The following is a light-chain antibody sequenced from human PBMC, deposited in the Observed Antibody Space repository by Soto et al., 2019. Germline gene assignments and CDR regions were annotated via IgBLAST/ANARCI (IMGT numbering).Light chain of an antibody. Sequence: DIQMTQSPSTLSASVGDRVTITCRASQSIRDWLAWYQQKPGNVPKLLIYEASTLETGVPSRFSGSGSGTEFTLSIRSLQPDDFATYYCQQYNSYPWTFGQGTKVEIK. CDR2: EAS. CDR3: QQYNSYPWT. V-gene: IGKV1-5*03. CDR1: QSIRDW. J-gene: IGKJ1*01.